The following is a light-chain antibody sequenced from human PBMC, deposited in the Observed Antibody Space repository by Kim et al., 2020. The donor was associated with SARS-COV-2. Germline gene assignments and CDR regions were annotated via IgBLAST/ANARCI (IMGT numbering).Light chain of an antibody. CDR2: GTS. CDR3: QYYGRSWYT. V-gene: IGKV3-20*01. Sequence: VVLTQSPGTLSLSPGESATLSCRANQFISSSYLAWYQQRPGQAPRLLLYGTSSRATGIPDRFSGSEPATDFTLTVSRLEPEDSGVYYCQYYGRSWYTFGQGTKLEI. J-gene: IGKJ2*01. CDR1: QFISSSY.